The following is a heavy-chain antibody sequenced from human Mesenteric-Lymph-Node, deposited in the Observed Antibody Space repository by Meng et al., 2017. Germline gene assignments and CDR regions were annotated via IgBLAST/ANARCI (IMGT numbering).Heavy chain of an antibody. CDR3: ASFPPPGKQWLVTDY. D-gene: IGHD6-19*01. CDR1: GGSISSSNW. V-gene: IGHV4-4*02. CDR2: IYHSGST. J-gene: IGHJ4*02. Sequence: QARLRECAPGLGQPSGSPPLTCAVSGGSISSSNWWSWVRQPPGKGLEWIGEIYHSGSTNYNPSLKSRVTISVDKSKNQFSLKLSSVTAADTAVYYCASFPPPGKQWLVTDYWGQGTLVTVSS.